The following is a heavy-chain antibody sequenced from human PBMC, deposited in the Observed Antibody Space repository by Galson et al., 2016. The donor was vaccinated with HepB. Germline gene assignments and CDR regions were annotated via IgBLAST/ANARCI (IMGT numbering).Heavy chain of an antibody. Sequence: SLRLSCAASAFRFSSYGMHWVRQAPGKGLECVAVISFDGDNRYYADSVEGRFSISRDNSKNTLYLQMNSLRVEDTAVYYCAREFPMGDGYNYGDAFDIWGQGTMVTVSS. V-gene: IGHV3-30-3*01. CDR1: AFRFSSYG. CDR2: ISFDGDNR. J-gene: IGHJ3*02. D-gene: IGHD5-24*01. CDR3: AREFPMGDGYNYGDAFDI.